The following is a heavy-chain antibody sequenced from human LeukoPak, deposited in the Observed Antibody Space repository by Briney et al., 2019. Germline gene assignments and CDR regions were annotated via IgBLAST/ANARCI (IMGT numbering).Heavy chain of an antibody. D-gene: IGHD7-27*01. Sequence: ASVKVSCKASGYTFTGYYMHWVRQAPGQGLEWMGWINPNSGGTNYAQKFQGRVTMTGDTSISTAYMELSSLRSEDTAVYYCARMGTFYYYYMDVWGKGTTVTISS. J-gene: IGHJ6*03. CDR2: INPNSGGT. V-gene: IGHV1-2*02. CDR1: GYTFTGYY. CDR3: ARMGTFYYYYMDV.